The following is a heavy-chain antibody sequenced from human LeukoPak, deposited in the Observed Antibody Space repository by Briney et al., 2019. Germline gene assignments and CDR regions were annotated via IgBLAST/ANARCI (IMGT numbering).Heavy chain of an antibody. CDR3: ARQGPYCGGDCSNYFDF. CDR2: ICHSGST. D-gene: IGHD2-21*01. Sequence: PSETLSLTCAVSGYSISSGFYWDWIRQPPGKGLEWIGTICHSGSTYYNPSLKSRVTISVDTSTNQFSLKLSSVTAADTAVFYCARQGPYCGGDCSNYFDFWGQGILVTVSS. V-gene: IGHV4-38-2*01. J-gene: IGHJ4*02. CDR1: GYSISSGFY.